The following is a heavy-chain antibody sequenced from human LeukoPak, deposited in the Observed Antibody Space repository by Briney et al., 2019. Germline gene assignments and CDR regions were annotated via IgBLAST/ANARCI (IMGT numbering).Heavy chain of an antibody. CDR2: IYYSGST. CDR1: GGSISTYY. CDR3: ARQNKYSYGLDY. J-gene: IGHJ4*02. V-gene: IGHV4-59*08. Sequence: PSETLSLTCTVSGGSISTYYWSWIRQPPGKGLEWIGYIYYSGSTSYNPSLKSRVTISVDTSKNQFSLRLTSVTAADTAVYYCARQNKYSYGLDYWGQGTLVTVSS. D-gene: IGHD5-18*01.